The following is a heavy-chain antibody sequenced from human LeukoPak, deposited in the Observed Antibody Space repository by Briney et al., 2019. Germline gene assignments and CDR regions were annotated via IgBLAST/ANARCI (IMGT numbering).Heavy chain of an antibody. D-gene: IGHD6-19*01. J-gene: IGHJ5*02. CDR3: ARDPSFAVAGTP. CDR2: ISSSSSYI. V-gene: IGHV3-21*01. Sequence: GGSLRLSCAVSGFTSSNAWMSWVRQAPGKGLEWVSSISSSSSYIYYADSVKGRFTISRDNAKNSLYLQMNSLRAEDTAVYYCARDPSFAVAGTPWGQGTLVTVSS. CDR1: GFTSSNAW.